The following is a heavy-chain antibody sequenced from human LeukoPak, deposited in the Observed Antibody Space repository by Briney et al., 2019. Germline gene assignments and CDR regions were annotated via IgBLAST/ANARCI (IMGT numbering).Heavy chain of an antibody. CDR1: GFTVSSNY. CDR3: ARVRGLTTGFFPGYFDY. CDR2: ISSSSSYI. J-gene: IGHJ4*02. D-gene: IGHD4-17*01. V-gene: IGHV3-21*01. Sequence: GGSLRLSCAASGFTVSSNYMSWVRQAPGKGLEWVSSISSSSSYIYYADSVKGRFTISRDNAKNSLYLQMNSLRAEDTAVYYCARVRGLTTGFFPGYFDYWGQGTLVTVSS.